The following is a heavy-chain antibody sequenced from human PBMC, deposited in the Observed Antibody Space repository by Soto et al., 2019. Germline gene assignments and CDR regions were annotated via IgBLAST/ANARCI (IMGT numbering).Heavy chain of an antibody. J-gene: IGHJ5*02. D-gene: IGHD3-3*01. CDR3: ERHEGRPIFGDWLDP. CDR1: GGSISSSSYY. V-gene: IGHV4-39*01. CDR2: IYYSGST. Sequence: PSETLSLTCTVSGGSISSSSYYWGWIRQPPGKGLEWIGSIYYSGSTYYNPSLKSRVTISVDTSKNQFSLKLSSVTAADTAVYYCERHEGRPIFGDWLDPWGQGTLVTVYS.